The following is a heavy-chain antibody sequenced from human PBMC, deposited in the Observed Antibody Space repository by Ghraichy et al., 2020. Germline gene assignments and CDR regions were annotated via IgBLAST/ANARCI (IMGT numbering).Heavy chain of an antibody. J-gene: IGHJ3*01. D-gene: IGHD2-21*02. CDR3: AKGSYCGGGDCYFFYSLSGSDALGV. V-gene: IGHV3-30*18. CDR2: TSDNGRHK. Sequence: GESLNISCVGSGFIFGGHGMHWVRQAPGRGLEWVAGTSDNGRHKYYTDSVNGRFTISRDNSENTLYLQMNSLRPEDTAIYYCAKGSYCGGGDCYFFYSLSGSDALGVWGRGTVVAVS. CDR1: GFIFGGHG.